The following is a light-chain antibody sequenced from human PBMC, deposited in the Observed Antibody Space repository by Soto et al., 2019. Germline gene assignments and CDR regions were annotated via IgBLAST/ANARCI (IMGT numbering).Light chain of an antibody. CDR1: QSVRSW. V-gene: IGKV1-5*01. J-gene: IGKJ4*01. CDR2: DAS. CDR3: QQYDNYPLT. Sequence: DIRMTQSPATLPSSVGDRVTITCRASQSVRSWLAWYQQKPGTAPKLLIFDASRLESGVPSRFSGSASGTAFTLTISSLQPDDFATYYCQQYDNYPLTFGGGTKVDI.